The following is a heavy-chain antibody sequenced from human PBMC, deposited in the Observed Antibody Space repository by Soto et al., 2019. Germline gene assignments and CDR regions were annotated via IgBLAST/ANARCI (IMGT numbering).Heavy chain of an antibody. V-gene: IGHV1-18*01. CDR1: GYTFTSYG. J-gene: IGHJ4*02. CDR3: ATQLAFRYCSSTSCQYYFDY. D-gene: IGHD2-2*01. CDR2: ISAYNGNT. Sequence: QVQLVQSGAEVKKPGASVKVSCKASGYTFTSYGISWVRQAPGQGLEWMGWISAYNGNTNYAQKLQGRVTMTTDTSTSTAYMELRSLRSDDTAVYYCATQLAFRYCSSTSCQYYFDYWGQGTLVTVSS.